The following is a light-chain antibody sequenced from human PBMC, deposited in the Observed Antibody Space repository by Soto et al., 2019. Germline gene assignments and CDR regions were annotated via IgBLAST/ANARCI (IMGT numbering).Light chain of an antibody. Sequence: EIVLTQSPGTLSLSPGERATLSCRASQSITRSYIAWYQQKPGQAPRLLIYDASSRATGIPDRFGGSGSGTDFTLTISRLEPEDFAVYYCQQYSSSPETFGQGTKVDI. J-gene: IGKJ1*01. CDR3: QQYSSSPET. V-gene: IGKV3-20*01. CDR1: QSITRSY. CDR2: DAS.